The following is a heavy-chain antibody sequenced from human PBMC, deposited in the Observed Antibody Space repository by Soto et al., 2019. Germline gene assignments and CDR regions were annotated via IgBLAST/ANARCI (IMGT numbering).Heavy chain of an antibody. V-gene: IGHV1-69*12. D-gene: IGHD4-17*01. CDR2: IIPIFGTA. CDR3: ARDGEGYGDNGWYFDL. CDR1: GGTFSSYA. Sequence: QVQLVQSGAEVKKPGSSVKVSCKASGGTFSSYAISWVRQAPGQGLEWMGGIIPIFGTANYAQKFQGRVTITADESTTTAYMELSSLRTEDTAVYYCARDGEGYGDNGWYFDLWGRGTLVTVSS. J-gene: IGHJ2*01.